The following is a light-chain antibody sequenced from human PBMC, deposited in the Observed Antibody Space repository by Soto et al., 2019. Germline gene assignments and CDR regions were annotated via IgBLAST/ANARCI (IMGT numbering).Light chain of an antibody. CDR1: RGISSY. Sequence: IQLTQSPSSLSASVGDRVTITCRASRGISSYLAWYQQKPGKAPKLLIYAASTLQSGVPSRFSGSGSGTDFTLTISSLQPEDFATYYCQQLNSYPPDTFGQGTKLEIK. J-gene: IGKJ2*01. V-gene: IGKV1-9*01. CDR2: AAS. CDR3: QQLNSYPPDT.